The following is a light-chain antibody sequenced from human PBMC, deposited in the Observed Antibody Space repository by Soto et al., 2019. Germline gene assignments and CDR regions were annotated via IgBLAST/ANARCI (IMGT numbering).Light chain of an antibody. CDR3: NSYTSSNTRV. CDR1: SSDIGGYNY. Sequence: QSALTQPASVSASPXQSITLXCTGTSSDIGGYNYVSWYQQHPGKAPKLIIYDVSNRPSGVSNRFSGSKSGNTASLTISGLQAEDEADYYCNSYTSSNTRVFGTGTKLTVL. CDR2: DVS. V-gene: IGLV2-14*01. J-gene: IGLJ1*01.